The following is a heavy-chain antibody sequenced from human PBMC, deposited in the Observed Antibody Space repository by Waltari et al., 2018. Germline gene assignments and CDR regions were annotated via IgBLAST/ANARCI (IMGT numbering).Heavy chain of an antibody. J-gene: IGHJ6*02. D-gene: IGHD6-19*01. CDR3: ARGGAVAGPTYYYYGMDV. CDR1: GLPFSSYW. CDR2: IKQDGSEN. V-gene: IGHV3-7*01. Sequence: EVQLVESGGGLVQPGGSLRLTGAASGLPFSSYWMSWVRKATGTGLVWVANIKQDGSENYYVDSVKGRFTISRDNAKNSLFLQMNSLRAEDTAVYYCARGGAVAGPTYYYYGMDVWGQGTTVTVSS.